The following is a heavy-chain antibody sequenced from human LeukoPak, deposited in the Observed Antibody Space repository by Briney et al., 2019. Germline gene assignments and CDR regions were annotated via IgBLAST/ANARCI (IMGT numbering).Heavy chain of an antibody. CDR1: GGSISSSSYY. V-gene: IGHV4-39*01. Sequence: PSETLSLTCTVSGGSISSSSYYWGWIRQPPGKGLEWIGSMYYSGSGSTYYNPSLKSRVTISVEASKNQFSLRLSSVTAADTAVYYCARHSDDNKIYYSFDSWGQGTLVTVSS. J-gene: IGHJ4*02. CDR3: ARHSDDNKIYYSFDS. D-gene: IGHD5/OR15-5a*01. CDR2: MYYSGSGST.